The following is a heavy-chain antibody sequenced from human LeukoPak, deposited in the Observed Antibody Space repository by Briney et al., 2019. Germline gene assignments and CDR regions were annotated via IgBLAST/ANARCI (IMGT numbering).Heavy chain of an antibody. Sequence: GGSLRLSCAASGFTVSGNYMSWVRQAPGKGLEWVSVIFGGGSTYYADSVKGRFIISRDNSKNTLFLQLNSLRAEDTAVYYGARGGTTIFGVVNFYFHYWGQGTLVTVSS. CDR3: ARGGTTIFGVVNFYFHY. J-gene: IGHJ4*02. CDR1: GFTVSGNY. CDR2: IFGGGST. V-gene: IGHV3-66*01. D-gene: IGHD3-3*01.